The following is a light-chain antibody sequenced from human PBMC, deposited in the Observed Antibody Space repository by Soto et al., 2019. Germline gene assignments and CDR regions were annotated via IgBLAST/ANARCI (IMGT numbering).Light chain of an antibody. J-gene: IGKJ1*01. CDR1: QSISDT. CDR2: GAS. Sequence: ETVMTQSPATLSVSPWGRATLSCRASQSISDTLAWYQQKPGQAPRLLIHGASTRATGIPARFSGSGSGTEFTLTISSLQSEDFAVYYCQQYNNWPRTFGQGTKVDIK. CDR3: QQYNNWPRT. V-gene: IGKV3-15*01.